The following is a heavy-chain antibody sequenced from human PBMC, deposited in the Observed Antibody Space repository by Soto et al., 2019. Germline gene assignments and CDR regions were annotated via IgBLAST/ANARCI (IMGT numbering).Heavy chain of an antibody. Sequence: SETLSLTCTVSGSSTTSDYWSWIRQPPGKGREWLGYIFHSLGAKYNPSLGSRGTISLDTSKNQLSLSLRSVTAADTAIYFCVRGLNGSGDYSGQGTLVTVSS. V-gene: IGHV4-59*01. J-gene: IGHJ4*02. CDR3: VRGLNGSGDY. CDR2: IFHSLGA. D-gene: IGHD3-10*01. CDR1: GSSTTSDY.